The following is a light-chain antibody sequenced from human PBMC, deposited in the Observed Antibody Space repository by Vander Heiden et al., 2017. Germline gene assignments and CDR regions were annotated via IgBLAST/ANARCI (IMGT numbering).Light chain of an antibody. V-gene: IGKV3-15*01. Sequence: ELVMTHSPATLSLSPGERATLSCRASQSVSNNLSWYQQKPGQPPRLLIYGASTRPTGIPARFSGSGSGTEFTLTISSLQSEDFAVYYCHQYNNWPPIVTFGPGTKVDIK. CDR1: QSVSNN. CDR2: GAS. CDR3: HQYNNWPPIVT. J-gene: IGKJ3*01.